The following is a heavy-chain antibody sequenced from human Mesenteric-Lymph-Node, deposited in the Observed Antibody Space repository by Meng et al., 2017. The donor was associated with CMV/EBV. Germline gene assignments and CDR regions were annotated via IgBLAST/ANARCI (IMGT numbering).Heavy chain of an antibody. V-gene: IGHV4-39*07. Sequence: SETLSLTCTVSGASITSSSYYWGWIRQPPGKGLEWIGIIYYTGTTYYNPSLKSRVAISLDTSKNQFSLKLNSVTAADTAVYYCAGIISLIDYWGQGTLVTVSS. J-gene: IGHJ4*02. CDR1: GASITSSSYY. CDR2: IYYTGTT. CDR3: AGIISLIDY.